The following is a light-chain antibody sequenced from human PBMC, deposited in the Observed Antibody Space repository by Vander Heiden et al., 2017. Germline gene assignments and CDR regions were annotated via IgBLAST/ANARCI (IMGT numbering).Light chain of an antibody. Sequence: NFMLTHPHSVSESPGKTVTISCTRSSGSIASNYVQWYQQRPGSSPTTVIYEDNQRPSGVPDRFSGSIDSSSNSASLTISRLKTEDEADYYCQSYDSTNQVFGGGTKLTVL. CDR3: QSYDSTNQV. CDR1: SGSIASNY. J-gene: IGLJ3*02. V-gene: IGLV6-57*01. CDR2: EDN.